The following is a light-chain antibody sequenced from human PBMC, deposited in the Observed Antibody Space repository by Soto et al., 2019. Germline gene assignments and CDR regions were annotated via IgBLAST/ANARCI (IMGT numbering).Light chain of an antibody. V-gene: IGLV2-14*01. CDR1: SSDLGGYNY. J-gene: IGLJ2*01. Sequence: QSALTQPASVSGSPGQSITISCTGTSSDLGGYNYVSWYQHHPGKAPKLIIYEVNNRPSGVSNRFSGSKSGNTASLSISGLQAEEEADYYCSSYKPYSVVFGGGTKLTVL. CDR2: EVN. CDR3: SSYKPYSVV.